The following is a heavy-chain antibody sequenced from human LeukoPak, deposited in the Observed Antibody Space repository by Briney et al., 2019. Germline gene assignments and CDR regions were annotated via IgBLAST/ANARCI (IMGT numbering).Heavy chain of an antibody. V-gene: IGHV3-23*01. CDR3: AKYYSSSWYIGY. CDR2: ISGSGGST. Sequence: GGSLRLSCAAFGFTFSIYAMSWVRQAPGKGLEWVSAISGSGGSTYYADSVKGRFTISRDNSKNTLYLQMNSLRAEDTAVYYCAKYYSSSWYIGYWGQGTLVTVSS. D-gene: IGHD6-13*01. CDR1: GFTFSIYA. J-gene: IGHJ4*02.